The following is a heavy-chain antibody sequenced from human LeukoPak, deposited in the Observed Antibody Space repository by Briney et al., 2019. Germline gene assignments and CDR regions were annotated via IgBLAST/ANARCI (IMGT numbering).Heavy chain of an antibody. D-gene: IGHD6-19*01. CDR2: ISGSDGST. V-gene: IGHV3-23*01. CDR1: GFTFSSYA. CDR3: ANAYSSGWYYFDY. J-gene: IGHJ4*02. Sequence: PGRSLRLSCAASGFTFSSYAMSWVRQAPGKGLEWVAVISGSDGSTYYADSVKGRFTISRDNSKNTLYLQMNSLRAEDTAVYYCANAYSSGWYYFDYWGQGTLVTVSS.